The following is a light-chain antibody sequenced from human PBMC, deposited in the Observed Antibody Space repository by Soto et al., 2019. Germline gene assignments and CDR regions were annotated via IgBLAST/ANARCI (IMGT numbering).Light chain of an antibody. CDR3: GTWDSSLSAVV. V-gene: IGLV1-51*01. J-gene: IGLJ2*01. CDR1: SSNIGNDY. Sequence: QSVLTQPPSVSAAPGQKVTMSCSGSSSNIGNDYVFWYQQLPGTAPKLLIYDNNMRPSGIPDRFSGSKSGTSATLDITGLQTGDEADYYCGTWDSSLSAVVFGGGTKVTV. CDR2: DNN.